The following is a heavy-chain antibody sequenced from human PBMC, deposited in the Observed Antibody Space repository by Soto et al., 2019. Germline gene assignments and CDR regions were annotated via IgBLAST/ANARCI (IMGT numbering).Heavy chain of an antibody. CDR3: ARAFAQWLDRDAFDI. CDR2: IYYSGST. V-gene: IGHV4-39*01. D-gene: IGHD6-19*01. Sequence: QLQLQESGPGLVKPSETLSLTCTVSGGSISSSSYYWGWIRQPPGKGLEWIGSIYYSGSTYYNPSLKSRVTISVDTSKNQFSLKLSSVTAADTAVYYCARAFAQWLDRDAFDIWGQGTMVTVSS. CDR1: GGSISSSSYY. J-gene: IGHJ3*02.